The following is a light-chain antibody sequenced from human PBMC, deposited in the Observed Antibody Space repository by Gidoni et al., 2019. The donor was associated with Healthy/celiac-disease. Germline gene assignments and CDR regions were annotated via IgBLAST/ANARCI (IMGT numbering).Light chain of an antibody. CDR2: EVS. CDR1: SSDVGGYNY. V-gene: IGLV2-14*01. J-gene: IGLJ2*01. Sequence: QSALTQPASVSGSPGQSITISCTGTSSDVGGYNYVSWYQQHQGKAPKLMIYEVSNRPSGVSNRFSGSKSGNTASLTISGLQAEDEADYYCSSYTSSGTLVFGGGTKLTVL. CDR3: SSYTSSGTLV.